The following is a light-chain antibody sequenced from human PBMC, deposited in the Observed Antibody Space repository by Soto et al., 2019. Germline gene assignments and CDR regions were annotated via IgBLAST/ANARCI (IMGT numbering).Light chain of an antibody. J-gene: IGKJ2*01. CDR2: GAS. CDR1: HSVNSN. CDR3: QQYNVWPET. Sequence: EIVMTQSPATLSVSPGERATLSCRASHSVNSNLAWYQQRPGQVPRLLIYGASTRATGIPARFSGSGSGTEFSLTISSLQSEDFAVYYCQQYNVWPETFGQGTKLEI. V-gene: IGKV3D-15*01.